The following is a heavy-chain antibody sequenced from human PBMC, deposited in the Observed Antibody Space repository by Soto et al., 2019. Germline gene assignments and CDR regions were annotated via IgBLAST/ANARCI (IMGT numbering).Heavy chain of an antibody. CDR3: ARDHYYGSGTYNYFDY. D-gene: IGHD3-10*01. Sequence: ASVKVSCKASGYAFTSYTIQWVRQAPGQRLEWMGWIDAGYGYTKYSQKFQGRVTITRDTSASTAYMELSSLTSEDTAVYYCARDHYYGSGTYNYFDYWGQGALVTVSS. CDR1: GYAFTSYT. V-gene: IGHV1-3*01. CDR2: IDAGYGYT. J-gene: IGHJ4*02.